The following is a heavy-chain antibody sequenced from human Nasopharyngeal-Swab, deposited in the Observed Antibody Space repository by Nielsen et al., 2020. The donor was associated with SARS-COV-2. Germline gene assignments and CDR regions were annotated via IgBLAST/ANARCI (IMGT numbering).Heavy chain of an antibody. CDR3: ARDPPTYYYDSSGYYSEFYFDY. Sequence: GSLRLSCAASGFTFSSYWMSWVRQAPGKGLEWVANIKQDGSEKYYVDSVKGRFTISRDNAKNSLYLQMNSLRAEDTAVYYCARDPPTYYYDSSGYYSEFYFDYWGQGTLVTVPS. CDR1: GFTFSSYW. J-gene: IGHJ4*02. D-gene: IGHD3-22*01. CDR2: IKQDGSEK. V-gene: IGHV3-7*01.